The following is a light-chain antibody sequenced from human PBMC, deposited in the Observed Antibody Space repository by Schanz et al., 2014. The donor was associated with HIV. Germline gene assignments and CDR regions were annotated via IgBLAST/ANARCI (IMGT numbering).Light chain of an antibody. V-gene: IGLV2-14*03. CDR2: DVS. Sequence: QSALTQPASVAGSPGQPITISCTGTSSDVGGYNYVSWYQQHPGEAPKLMIYDVSNRPSGVSARFSASKTGETASLTISGLQAEDEADYYCSTYTTSNTWVFGGGTKLTVL. CDR3: STYTTSNTWV. J-gene: IGLJ3*02. CDR1: SSDVGGYNY.